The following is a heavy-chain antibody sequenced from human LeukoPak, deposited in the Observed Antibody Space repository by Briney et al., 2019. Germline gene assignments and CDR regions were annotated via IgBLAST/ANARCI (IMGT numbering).Heavy chain of an antibody. J-gene: IGHJ4*02. CDR2: ISSSSRYI. CDR3: ARDRGYCSGGSCYSANFDY. Sequence: GGSLRLSCAASGFTFSSYSMNWVRQAPGKGLEWVSSISSSSRYIYYADSVKGRFTISRDNAKNSLYLQMNSLRAEDTAVYYCARDRGYCSGGSCYSANFDYWGQGTLVTVSS. D-gene: IGHD2-15*01. CDR1: GFTFSSYS. V-gene: IGHV3-21*01.